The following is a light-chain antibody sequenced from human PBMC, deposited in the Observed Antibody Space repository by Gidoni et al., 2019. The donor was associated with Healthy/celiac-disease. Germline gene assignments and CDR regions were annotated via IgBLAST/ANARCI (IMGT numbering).Light chain of an antibody. J-gene: IGKJ2*01. CDR2: GAS. Sequence: EIVLTQSPGTLSLSPGERATLSCRASQMVSSSYLAWYQQKPRRAPRPLIYGASSRATGIPDRFSGSGSGTDFTITISSLEHEDFAVYYCQQYGSSPRYTFGQGTKLEIK. CDR1: QMVSSSY. CDR3: QQYGSSPRYT. V-gene: IGKV3-20*01.